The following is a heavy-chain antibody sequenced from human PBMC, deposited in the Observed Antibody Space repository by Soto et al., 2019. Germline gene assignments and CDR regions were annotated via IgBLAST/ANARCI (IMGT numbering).Heavy chain of an antibody. D-gene: IGHD1-1*01. V-gene: IGHV1-18*01. J-gene: IGHJ4*02. Sequence: GASVKVSCKASGYTFTSYAMHWVRQAPVQGLEWMGWISAYNGNTNYAQKLQGRVTMTTDTSTSTAYMELRSLRSDDTAVYYCARDDWNDGRHYFDYWGQGTLVTVSS. CDR1: GYTFTSYA. CDR2: ISAYNGNT. CDR3: ARDDWNDGRHYFDY.